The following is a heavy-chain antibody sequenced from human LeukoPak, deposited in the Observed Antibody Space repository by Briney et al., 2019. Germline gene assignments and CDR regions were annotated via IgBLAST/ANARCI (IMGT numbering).Heavy chain of an antibody. Sequence: SETLSLTCTVSVGSISGYYWSWIRQPAGKGLEWIWRIYTSGSTNYKPSLTRRVIMSVDTSKTQCSLKLSSVAAADTAVYYCARVDRSDGYDYVDYWGQGTLVTVSS. V-gene: IGHV4-4*07. CDR2: IYTSGST. CDR1: VGSISGYY. J-gene: IGHJ4*02. CDR3: ARVDRSDGYDYVDY. D-gene: IGHD5-12*01.